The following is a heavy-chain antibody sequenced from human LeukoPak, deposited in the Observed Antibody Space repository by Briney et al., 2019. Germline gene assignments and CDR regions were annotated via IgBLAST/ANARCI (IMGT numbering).Heavy chain of an antibody. V-gene: IGHV3-30*02. CDR1: GFTFRYAW. Sequence: GSLRLSCAASGFTFRYAWMSWVRQAPGKGLEWVAFIRYDGSNKYYADSVKGRFTISRDNSKNTLYLQMNSLRAEDTAVYYCAGYCSSTSCYGRSFDIWGQGTMVTVSS. CDR2: IRYDGSNK. D-gene: IGHD2-2*01. J-gene: IGHJ3*02. CDR3: AGYCSSTSCYGRSFDI.